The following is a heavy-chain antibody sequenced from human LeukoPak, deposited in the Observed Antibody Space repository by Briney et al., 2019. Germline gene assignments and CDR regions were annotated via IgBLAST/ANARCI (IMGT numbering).Heavy chain of an antibody. Sequence: GGSLRLSCAASGFTFSSYAMSWVRQAPGKGLEWVSAISGSGGSTYYADSVKGRFTISGDNSKNTLYLQMNSLRAEDTAVYYCAKEPSHYYGSGSVGPNNWFDPWGQGTLVTVSS. CDR2: ISGSGGST. CDR3: AKEPSHYYGSGSVGPNNWFDP. V-gene: IGHV3-23*01. D-gene: IGHD3-10*01. CDR1: GFTFSSYA. J-gene: IGHJ5*02.